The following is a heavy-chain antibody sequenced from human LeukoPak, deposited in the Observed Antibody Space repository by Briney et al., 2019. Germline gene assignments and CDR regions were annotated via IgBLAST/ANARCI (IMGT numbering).Heavy chain of an antibody. CDR3: ARDRYGDSFAHFDY. J-gene: IGHJ4*02. D-gene: IGHD5-24*01. CDR1: GYTFTDYY. CDR2: ITPSGGT. V-gene: IGHV1-2*02. Sequence: ASVKVSCKASGYTFTDYYMHWVRQAPGQGLEWMGWITPSGGTNYPQKFQGRVAITRDTSITTAYMDLSRLTSDDTAVYYCARDRYGDSFAHFDYWGQGALVTVSS.